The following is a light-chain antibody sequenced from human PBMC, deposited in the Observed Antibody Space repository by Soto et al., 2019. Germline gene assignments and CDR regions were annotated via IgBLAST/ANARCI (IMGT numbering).Light chain of an antibody. Sequence: QSVLTQPPSVSRAPGQRVTISCTGSSSNIGAGYDVHWYQQLPGTAPKLLIYGNSNRPSGVADRFSGSKSGTSASLAITGFQAEDEADYYCQSYDSSLGGWVFGGGTKLTVL. CDR3: QSYDSSLGGWV. V-gene: IGLV1-40*01. CDR2: GNS. J-gene: IGLJ3*02. CDR1: SSNIGAGYD.